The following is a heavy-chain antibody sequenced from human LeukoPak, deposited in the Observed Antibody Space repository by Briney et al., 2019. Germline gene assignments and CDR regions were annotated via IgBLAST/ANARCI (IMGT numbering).Heavy chain of an antibody. V-gene: IGHV3-66*01. J-gene: IGHJ3*02. Sequence: GGSLRLSCAASGFSVSNNYMSWVRQAPGKGLEWVSVIYSGGSTFYADSVKGRFTISRDNSENTLYLQMNSLRAEDTAVYYCVNLVIRTVQSDGFDIWGQGTMVTVSS. CDR1: GFSVSNNY. CDR3: VNLVIRTVQSDGFDI. D-gene: IGHD3-9*01. CDR2: IYSGGST.